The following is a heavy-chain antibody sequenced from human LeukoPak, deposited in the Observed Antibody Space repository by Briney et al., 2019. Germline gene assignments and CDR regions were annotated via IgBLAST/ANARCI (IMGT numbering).Heavy chain of an antibody. CDR3: ATVLVYCSGGSCYLDY. D-gene: IGHD2-15*01. CDR1: GDTLTELS. J-gene: IGHJ4*02. V-gene: IGHV1-24*01. Sequence: ASVKVSCNVSGDTLTELSMEWVRQAPGKELEWIGTFDPEDGKAIYAQKFQGRVTMTADTSSDTAYMELSSLTSEDTAVYYCATVLVYCSGGSCYLDYWGQGTLVTVSS. CDR2: FDPEDGKA.